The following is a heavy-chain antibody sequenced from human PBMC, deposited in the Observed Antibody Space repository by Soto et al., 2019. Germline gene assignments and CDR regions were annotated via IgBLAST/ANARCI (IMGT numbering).Heavy chain of an antibody. V-gene: IGHV4-31*03. CDR3: AREYYGDYVIGY. Sequence: QVQLQESGPGLVKPSQTLSLTCPVPGGSISSVGYYWSWIRQPPGKGLEWIGYIYYSGSTSYNPSLKSRVTISVDTSKNQFSLKLSSVTAADTAVYYCAREYYGDYVIGYWGQGTLVTVSS. CDR2: IYYSGST. J-gene: IGHJ4*02. CDR1: GGSISSVGYY. D-gene: IGHD4-17*01.